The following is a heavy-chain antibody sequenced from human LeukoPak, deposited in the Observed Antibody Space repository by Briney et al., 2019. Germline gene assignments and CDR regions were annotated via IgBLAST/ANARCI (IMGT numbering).Heavy chain of an antibody. J-gene: IGHJ6*02. V-gene: IGHV4-34*01. CDR2: INHSGST. CDR3: ARGRASYCSGGSCYSRIHTYYYYGMDV. D-gene: IGHD2-15*01. CDR1: GGSFSGYY. Sequence: SETLSLTCAVYGGSFSGYYWSWIRQPPGKGLEWIGEINHSGSTNYNPSLKSRVTISVDTSKNQFSLKLSSVTAADTAVYYCARGRASYCSGGSCYSRIHTYYYYGMDVWGQGTTVTVSS.